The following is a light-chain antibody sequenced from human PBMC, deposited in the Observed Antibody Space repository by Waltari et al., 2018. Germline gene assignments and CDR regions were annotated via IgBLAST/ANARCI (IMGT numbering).Light chain of an antibody. CDR1: ESVLFSSRNKNH. J-gene: IGKJ4*01. CDR2: WAS. Sequence: IVMTQSPDSLALSLGERATINCKSSESVLFSSRNKNHLAWYQQKPGHPPKLLLYWASTRESGVPDRFSGSGSGTDFTLTISSLQAEDVAIYYCQQYYDSPLTFGGGTKVEIK. CDR3: QQYYDSPLT. V-gene: IGKV4-1*01.